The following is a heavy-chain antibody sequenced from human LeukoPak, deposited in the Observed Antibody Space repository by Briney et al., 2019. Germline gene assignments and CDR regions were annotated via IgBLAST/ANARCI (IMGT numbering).Heavy chain of an antibody. J-gene: IGHJ4*02. D-gene: IGHD1-26*01. CDR2: IYYSGST. CDR3: ARGKWELPTDY. CDR1: GYSISSGYY. V-gene: IGHV4-38-2*02. Sequence: PSETLSLTCSVSGYSISSGYYWGWIRQPPGKGLEWIVSIYYSGSTYYNPSLKSRVTISVDTSKNQFSLKLSSVTAADTAVYYCARGKWELPTDYWGQGTLVTVSS.